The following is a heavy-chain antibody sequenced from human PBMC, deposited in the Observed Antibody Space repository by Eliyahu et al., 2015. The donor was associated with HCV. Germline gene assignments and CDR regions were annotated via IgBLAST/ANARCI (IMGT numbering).Heavy chain of an antibody. J-gene: IGHJ3*02. V-gene: IGHV3-11*01. D-gene: IGHD3-3*01. CDR2: ISRSGTTI. CDR3: ARDLSGYYAFDI. Sequence: QVQLVESGGGLVKPGGXLRPSCAAXGFPVXDSYXGWVRQAPGKGXGWVSYISRSGTTIYYADSVKGRFTISRDNAKNSLYLQMNSLRAEDTAVYYCARDLSGYYAFDIWGQGTMVTISS. CDR1: GFPVXDSY.